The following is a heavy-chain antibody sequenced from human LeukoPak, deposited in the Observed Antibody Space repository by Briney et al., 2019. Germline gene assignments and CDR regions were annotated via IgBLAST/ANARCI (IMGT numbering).Heavy chain of an antibody. D-gene: IGHD5-24*01. CDR3: AKVIREVDMSHDY. J-gene: IGHJ4*02. Sequence: PGGSLRLSCAASGFTFSNYAMRWVRQALGKGLEWVSSIHYSGGSTYFADSVKGRLTISRDNSKNTLYLQMNSLRAGDTAVYYCAKVIREVDMSHDYWGQGALVTVSS. V-gene: IGHV3-23*01. CDR2: IHYSGGST. CDR1: GFTFSNYA.